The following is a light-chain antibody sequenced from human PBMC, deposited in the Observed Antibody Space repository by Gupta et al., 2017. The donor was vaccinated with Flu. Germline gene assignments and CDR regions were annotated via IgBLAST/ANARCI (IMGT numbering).Light chain of an antibody. Sequence: GTLSLSPGERATLSCRASQSISRSYLAWYQQKPGQAPRLLIYGASSRATGIPDRFSGSGSGTDFTLTISRREPEDFAVYYCQQYCNSAFTFGPGTXVDIK. CDR3: QQYCNSAFT. CDR2: GAS. V-gene: IGKV3-20*01. CDR1: QSISRSY. J-gene: IGKJ3*01.